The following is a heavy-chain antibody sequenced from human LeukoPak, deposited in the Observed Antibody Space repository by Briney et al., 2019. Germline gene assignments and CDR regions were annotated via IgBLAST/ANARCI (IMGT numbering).Heavy chain of an antibody. J-gene: IGHJ2*01. D-gene: IGHD4-23*01. Sequence: PSETLSLTCTVSGGSISSYYWSWLRQPPGKGLEWIGYIYYSGSTNYNPSLKSRVTISVDTSKNQFSLKLSSVTAADTAVYYCARQGGGLRYFDLWGRGTLVTVSS. CDR1: GGSISSYY. V-gene: IGHV4-59*08. CDR2: IYYSGST. CDR3: ARQGGGLRYFDL.